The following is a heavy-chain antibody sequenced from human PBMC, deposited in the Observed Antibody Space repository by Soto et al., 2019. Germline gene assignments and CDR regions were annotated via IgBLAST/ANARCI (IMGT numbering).Heavy chain of an antibody. Sequence: PGGSLRLCCAASGFTFSSYAMSWVRQAPGKGLEWVSAISGSGGSTYYADSVKGRFTISRDNSKNTLYLQMNSLRAEDTAVYYCAKDLRITIFRAYDYGMDVWGQGTTVTVSS. CDR1: GFTFSSYA. CDR3: AKDLRITIFRAYDYGMDV. J-gene: IGHJ6*02. D-gene: IGHD3-3*01. V-gene: IGHV3-23*01. CDR2: ISGSGGST.